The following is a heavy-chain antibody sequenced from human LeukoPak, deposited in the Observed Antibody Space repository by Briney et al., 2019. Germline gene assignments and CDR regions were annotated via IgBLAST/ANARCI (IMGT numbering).Heavy chain of an antibody. CDR3: ARFVRGGPFDH. J-gene: IGHJ4*02. CDR1: GGSISSGGYY. V-gene: IGHV4-30-2*01. D-gene: IGHD3-16*01. CDR2: IYPTGRT. Sequence: PSETLSLTCTVSGGSISSGGYYWSWIRQPPGKGLEWVGYIYPTGRTYSNPSLNSRVTVSVDKTKNQLFLRLNSVTAADTAVYYCARFVRGGPFDHWGQGTLVTVSS.